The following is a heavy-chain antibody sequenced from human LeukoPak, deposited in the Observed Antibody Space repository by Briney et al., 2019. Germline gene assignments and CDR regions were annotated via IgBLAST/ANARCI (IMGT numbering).Heavy chain of an antibody. Sequence: GGSLRLSCAASGFTVSSNYMSWVRQAPGKGLEWVSVIYSCGSTYYADSVKGRFTISRDDSKNTLYLQMNSLKTEDTAVYYCTTVLLGLARTTHYWGQGTLVTVSS. CDR3: TTVLLGLARTTHY. CDR1: GFTVSSNY. D-gene: IGHD5-24*01. CDR2: IYSCGST. J-gene: IGHJ4*02. V-gene: IGHV3-66*01.